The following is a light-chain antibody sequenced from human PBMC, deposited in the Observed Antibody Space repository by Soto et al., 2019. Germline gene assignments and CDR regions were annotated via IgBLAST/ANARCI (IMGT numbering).Light chain of an antibody. CDR2: GAS. V-gene: IGKV3-15*01. J-gene: IGKJ2*01. Sequence: EIVMTQSPATLSVSPGERAIVSCRASQSIRDNLAWYQQTPGRAPRLLIYGASIRATGVPARFSGSGSGTEFTLTISSLQSEDFAVYYCQQYDYSPPYTFGQGTKVEIK. CDR3: QQYDYSPPYT. CDR1: QSIRDN.